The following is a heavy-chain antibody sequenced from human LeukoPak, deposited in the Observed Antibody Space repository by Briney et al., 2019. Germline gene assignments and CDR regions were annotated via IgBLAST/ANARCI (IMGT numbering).Heavy chain of an antibody. D-gene: IGHD6-6*01. CDR3: ARRVGSSDCFDY. Sequence: SETLSLTCAIYGGSFSAYYWNWIRQPPGKGLEWIGEINHSGSTDYNPSLKSRVTISVDTSKNQFSLKLSSVTAADTAVYYCARRVGSSDCFDYWGQGTLVTVSS. CDR2: INHSGST. J-gene: IGHJ4*02. V-gene: IGHV4-34*01. CDR1: GGSFSAYY.